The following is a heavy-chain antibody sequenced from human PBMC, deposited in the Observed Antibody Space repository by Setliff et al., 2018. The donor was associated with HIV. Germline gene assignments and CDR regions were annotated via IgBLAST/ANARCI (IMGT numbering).Heavy chain of an antibody. D-gene: IGHD5-12*01. CDR3: ARRPGSGYGNFDY. CDR1: GFIVSENY. V-gene: IGHV3-66*01. Sequence: GGSLSLSSVASGFIVSENYMSWLRQAPGKGLEWVSVLYTGGRTHYGDSVKGRFTISRDNSKNTLFLQMNSLRAEATAVYYCARRPGSGYGNFDYWGTGTLVTVSS. CDR2: LYTGGRT. J-gene: IGHJ4*02.